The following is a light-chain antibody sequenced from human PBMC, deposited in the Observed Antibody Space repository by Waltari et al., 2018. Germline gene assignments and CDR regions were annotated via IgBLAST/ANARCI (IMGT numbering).Light chain of an antibody. CDR3: QQTVSLPRT. V-gene: IGKV1-39*01. Sequence: DIQMTQSPSSLSASVGDRVSITCRASQGISTFLNWYQQSPGKAPTLLIYGASTLHSGVPSRFTGSGSGTDFTLTISSLQPEDFASYYCQQTVSLPRTFGQGTTVEV. CDR2: GAS. CDR1: QGISTF. J-gene: IGKJ1*01.